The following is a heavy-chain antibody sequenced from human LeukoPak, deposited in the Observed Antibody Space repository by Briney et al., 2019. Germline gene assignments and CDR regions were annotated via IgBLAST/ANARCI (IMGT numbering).Heavy chain of an antibody. V-gene: IGHV3-30-3*01. CDR3: ARIRVTYFDY. Sequence: SGGSLRLSCAASGFSFSTYTMHWVRQAPGKGLEWVAVISSDGNNKYYADSVKGRFTISRDNSKNTLYLQMNSLRAEDTAVYYCARIRVTYFDYWGQGTLVTVSS. D-gene: IGHD2-21*02. CDR2: ISSDGNNK. CDR1: GFSFSTYT. J-gene: IGHJ4*02.